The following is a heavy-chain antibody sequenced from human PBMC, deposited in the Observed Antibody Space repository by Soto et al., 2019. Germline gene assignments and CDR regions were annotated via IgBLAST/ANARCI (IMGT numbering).Heavy chain of an antibody. CDR3: ARDLAAGDY. CDR2: FNPTSGST. D-gene: IGHD6-13*01. Sequence: QVQLVQSGAEVKKPGASVKLSCKASGYTFINYYIHWVRQAPGQGLEWMGIFNPTSGSTNYAQKFQGRVTLTMDTSTRTVYMELSSLRFGDTAVDYCARDLAAGDYWGQGTLVTVSS. J-gene: IGHJ4*02. CDR1: GYTFINYY. V-gene: IGHV1-46*01.